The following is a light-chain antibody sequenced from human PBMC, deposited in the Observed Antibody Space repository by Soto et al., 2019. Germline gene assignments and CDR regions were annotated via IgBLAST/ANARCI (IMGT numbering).Light chain of an antibody. CDR3: QQYDNWPLT. V-gene: IGKV3-15*01. Sequence: EIVMTQSPATLPVSPGERATFSCRASQSVNSRLAWYQQNPGQAPRLLIYGASTMATGVPARLSGSGSVTEFTLTINSLQSEDVAVYYCQQYDNWPLTLGGGTKVEIK. J-gene: IGKJ4*01. CDR1: QSVNSR. CDR2: GAS.